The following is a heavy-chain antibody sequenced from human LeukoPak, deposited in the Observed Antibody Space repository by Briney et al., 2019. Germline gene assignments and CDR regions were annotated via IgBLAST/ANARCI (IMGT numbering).Heavy chain of an antibody. CDR1: GGSISSGDYY. D-gene: IGHD3-10*01. CDR2: IYYSGST. Sequence: PSETLSLTCTVSGGSISSGDYYWSWIRQPPGKGLEWIGYIYYSGSTYYNPSLKSRVTISVDTSKNQFSLKLSSVTAADTAVYYCARHGITMVRGVIGHWFDPWGQGTLVTVSS. J-gene: IGHJ5*02. V-gene: IGHV4-30-4*01. CDR3: ARHGITMVRGVIGHWFDP.